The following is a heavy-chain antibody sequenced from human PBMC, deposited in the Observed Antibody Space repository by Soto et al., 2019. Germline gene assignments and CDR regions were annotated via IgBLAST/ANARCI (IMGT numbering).Heavy chain of an antibody. Sequence: QVQLVQSGAEVKKPGASVKVSCKASGYTFTSYSISWVRQAPGQGLEWMGWISAYNGNTNYAQKLQGRVTMTTDTSTSTAYMELRSLRSDDTAVYYCARDRGRDCTNGVCYDYYYYGMDVWGQGTTVTVSS. CDR1: GYTFTSYS. D-gene: IGHD2-8*01. V-gene: IGHV1-18*04. J-gene: IGHJ6*02. CDR2: ISAYNGNT. CDR3: ARDRGRDCTNGVCYDYYYYGMDV.